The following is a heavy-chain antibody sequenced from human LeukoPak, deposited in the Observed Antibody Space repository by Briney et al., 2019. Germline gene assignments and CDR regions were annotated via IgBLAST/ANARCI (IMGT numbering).Heavy chain of an antibody. CDR3: ASFHGAA. D-gene: IGHD3-10*01. CDR2: IYYSGST. Sequence: PSETLSLTCTVSGCSISSYYWSWIRQPPGKGLEWIGYIYYSGSTNYNPSLKSRVTISVDTSKNQFSLKLSSVTAADTAAYYCASFHGAAWGKGTLVTVSS. J-gene: IGHJ5*02. CDR1: GCSISSYY. V-gene: IGHV4-59*08.